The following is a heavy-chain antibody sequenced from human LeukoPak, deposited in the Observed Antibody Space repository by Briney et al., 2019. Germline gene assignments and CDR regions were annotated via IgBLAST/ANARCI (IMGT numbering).Heavy chain of an antibody. J-gene: IGHJ3*02. CDR1: GGSISSYY. CDR2: FYYSGSS. D-gene: IGHD6-13*01. V-gene: IGHV4-59*01. CDR3: ARVSPAVGAFDI. Sequence: SETLSLTCTVSGGSISSYYWSWIRQPPGKGLEWIGYFYYSGSSNYNPSPKSRVTISGDTSKNQFSLKLSSVTAADTAIYYCARVSPAVGAFDIWGRGTMVTVSS.